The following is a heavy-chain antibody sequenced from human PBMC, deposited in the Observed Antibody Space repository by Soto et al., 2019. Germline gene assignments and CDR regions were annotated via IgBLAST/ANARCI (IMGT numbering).Heavy chain of an antibody. CDR3: ARRQDYGSGNAFDI. J-gene: IGHJ3*02. CDR2: IYYSGST. CDR1: GGSISSGGYY. D-gene: IGHD3-10*01. Sequence: QVQLQESGPGLVKPSQTLSLTCTVSGGSISSGGYYWSWIRQHPGKGLEWIGYIYYSGSTYYNPSLKCRVTISVDPSKNQFSLKLSSVTAADTAVYYCARRQDYGSGNAFDIWGQGTMVTVSS. V-gene: IGHV4-31*03.